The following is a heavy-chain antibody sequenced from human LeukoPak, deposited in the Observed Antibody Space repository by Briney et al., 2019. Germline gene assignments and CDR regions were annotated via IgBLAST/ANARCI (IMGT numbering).Heavy chain of an antibody. CDR2: INHSGST. J-gene: IGHJ4*02. CDR3: ARLGGYSNYGAGY. D-gene: IGHD4-11*01. Sequence: PSETLSLTCAVYGGSFSGYYWSWIRQPPGKGLEWIGEINHSGSTNYNPSLKSRVTISVDTSKNQFSLKLGSVTAADTAMYYCARLGGYSNYGAGYWGQGTLVTVSS. V-gene: IGHV4-34*01. CDR1: GGSFSGYY.